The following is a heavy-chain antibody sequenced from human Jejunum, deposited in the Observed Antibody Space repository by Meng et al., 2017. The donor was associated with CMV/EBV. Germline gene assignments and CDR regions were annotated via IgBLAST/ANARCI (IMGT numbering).Heavy chain of an antibody. CDR1: TFSSYN. J-gene: IGHJ1*01. CDR3: ARDLGPQIVVVSSPGY. Sequence: TFSSYNMNWVRQAPGKGLEWVSSITSSSTYKYYADSVKGRFTVSRDNAKNSLYLQMDSLRAEDTAVYYCARDLGPQIVVVSSPGYWGQGTRVTVSS. V-gene: IGHV3-21*01. CDR2: ITSSSTYK. D-gene: IGHD3-22*01.